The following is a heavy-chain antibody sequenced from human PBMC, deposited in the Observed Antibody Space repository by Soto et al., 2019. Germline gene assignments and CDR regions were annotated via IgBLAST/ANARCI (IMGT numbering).Heavy chain of an antibody. V-gene: IGHV4-59*01. Sequence: SETLSLTCTVSGGSISSYYWSWIRQPPGKGLEWIGYIYYSGSTNYNPSLKSRVTISVDTSKNQFSLKLSSVTAADTAVYYCARDSSSDYYYGMDVWGQGTTVTVSS. CDR3: ARDSSSDYYYGMDV. CDR2: IYYSGST. CDR1: GGSISSYY. J-gene: IGHJ6*02. D-gene: IGHD6-6*01.